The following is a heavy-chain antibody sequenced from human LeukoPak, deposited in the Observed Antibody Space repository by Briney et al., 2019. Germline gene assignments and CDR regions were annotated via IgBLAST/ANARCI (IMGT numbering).Heavy chain of an antibody. J-gene: IGHJ6*02. V-gene: IGHV1-18*01. Sequence: GASVKVSCKASGYTFTSYGISWGRQAPGQGLQWMGWISGFNGNTNYAQKMQGRVTKTTDRSTSTAHMELRTLRSDDSAVYYCARDGAIGSGYYYSYYGMDVWGQGTTVTVSS. CDR2: ISGFNGNT. CDR3: ARDGAIGSGYYYSYYGMDV. CDR1: GYTFTSYG. D-gene: IGHD3-22*01.